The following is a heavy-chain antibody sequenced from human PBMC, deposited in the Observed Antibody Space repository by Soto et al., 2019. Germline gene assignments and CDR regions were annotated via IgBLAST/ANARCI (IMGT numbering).Heavy chain of an antibody. V-gene: IGHV3-23*01. D-gene: IGHD3-10*01. J-gene: IGHJ3*02. Sequence: EVQLLESGGGLVQPGGSLRRSCAASGFTFSSYAMSWVRQAPGKGLEWVSAISGSGGSTYYADSVKGRFTISRDNSKNTLYLQMNSLRAEDTAVYYCASRQRITVVRGVITGALDIWGQGTMVTVSS. CDR1: GFTFSSYA. CDR3: ASRQRITVVRGVITGALDI. CDR2: ISGSGGST.